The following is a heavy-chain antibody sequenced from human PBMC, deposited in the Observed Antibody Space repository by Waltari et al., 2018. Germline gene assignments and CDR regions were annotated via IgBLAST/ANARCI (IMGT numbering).Heavy chain of an antibody. Sequence: QVQLQESGTGLVKPSQTLSLTCTVSGGFISSGSHYWSWSRQPAGKGLEWIGRNYTSGSTNYNPSLKSRVTISVDTSKNQFSLKLSSVTAADTAVYYCARAKNVGEIDYWGQGTLVTVSS. D-gene: IGHD1-26*01. CDR3: ARAKNVGEIDY. V-gene: IGHV4-61*02. J-gene: IGHJ4*02. CDR2: NYTSGST. CDR1: GGFISSGSHY.